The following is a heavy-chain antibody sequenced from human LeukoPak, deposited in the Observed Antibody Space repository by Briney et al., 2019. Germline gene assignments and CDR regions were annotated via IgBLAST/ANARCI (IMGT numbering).Heavy chain of an antibody. Sequence: GASVKVSCKASGYTFTGYYMHWVRQAPGQGLEWMGRINPNSGGTNYAQKFQGRVTMTRDTSISTAYMELSRLRSDDTAVYYCARWQLERPYYYYYYMDVGGKGTTVTVSS. D-gene: IGHD1-1*01. CDR2: INPNSGGT. CDR1: GYTFTGYY. CDR3: ARWQLERPYYYYYYMDV. V-gene: IGHV1-2*06. J-gene: IGHJ6*03.